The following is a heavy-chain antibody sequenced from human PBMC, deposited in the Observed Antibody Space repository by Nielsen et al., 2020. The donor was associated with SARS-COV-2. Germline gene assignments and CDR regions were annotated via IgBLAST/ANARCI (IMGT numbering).Heavy chain of an antibody. V-gene: IGHV3-9*01. CDR2: ISWNSGSI. D-gene: IGHD2-2*03. J-gene: IGHJ3*02. Sequence: GGSLRLSCAASGFTFDDYAMHWVRQAPGKGLEWVSGISWNSGSIGYADSVKGRFTISRDNAKNSLYLQMNSLRAEDTALYYCAKDIRLDEDAFDIWGQGTMVTVSS. CDR3: AKDIRLDEDAFDI. CDR1: GFTFDDYA.